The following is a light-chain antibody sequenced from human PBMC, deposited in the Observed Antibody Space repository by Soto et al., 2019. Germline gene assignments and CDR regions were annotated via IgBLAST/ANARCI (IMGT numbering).Light chain of an antibody. Sequence: QSVLTQPASVSGSPGQSITISCTGSRSDVGYYNRVSWYQHHPGKAPKLIIYEVSHRPSGVSNRFSGSKSGDTASLTISKLLPEDEADYYCSSYTSTGTLIVFGGGTKVTVL. J-gene: IGLJ2*01. CDR1: RSDVGYYNR. CDR2: EVS. CDR3: SSYTSTGTLIV. V-gene: IGLV2-14*01.